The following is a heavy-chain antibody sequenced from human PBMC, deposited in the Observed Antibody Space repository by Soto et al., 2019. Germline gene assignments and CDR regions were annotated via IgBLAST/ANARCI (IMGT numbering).Heavy chain of an antibody. CDR1: GGSISSYY. J-gene: IGHJ6*03. CDR3: ARGFRALYDWIYYMDV. Sequence: SETLSLTCTVSGGSISSYYWSWIRQPPGKGLEWIGYIYYSGSTNYNPSLKSRVTISVDTSKNQFSLKLSSVTAADTVVYYCARGFRALYDWIYYMDVWGKGTTVTVSS. CDR2: IYYSGST. V-gene: IGHV4-59*01. D-gene: IGHD3-3*01.